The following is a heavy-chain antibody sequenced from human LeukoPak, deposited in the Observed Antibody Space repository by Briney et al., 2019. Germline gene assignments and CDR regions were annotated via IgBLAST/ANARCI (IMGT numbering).Heavy chain of an antibody. J-gene: IGHJ4*02. Sequence: GGSLRLSCAASGFTFSTYGMHWVRQAPGKGLEWVAVISYDGSNEYYADSVKGRFTISRDNSKNTLYLQMSSLRAEDTAVYYCARDWEYSSSSVLGYWGQGTLVTVSS. CDR3: ARDWEYSSSSVLGY. CDR1: GFTFSTYG. CDR2: ISYDGSNE. V-gene: IGHV3-30*03. D-gene: IGHD6-6*01.